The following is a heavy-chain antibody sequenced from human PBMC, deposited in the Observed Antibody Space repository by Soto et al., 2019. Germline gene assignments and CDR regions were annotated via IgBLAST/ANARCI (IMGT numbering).Heavy chain of an antibody. CDR1: GYTFTGYY. CDR2: INPNSGGA. D-gene: IGHD3-22*01. CDR3: ARDYNDGSASYGFEI. Sequence: QVRLVQSGAEVKKPGASVKVSCKASGYTFTGYYIHWVRQAPGQGLEWMGWINPNSGGANIAQKFQGWVTMTRDTSISTTYMELSRLRSNDTAVYFCARDYNDGSASYGFEIWGQGTMVTVAS. J-gene: IGHJ3*02. V-gene: IGHV1-2*04.